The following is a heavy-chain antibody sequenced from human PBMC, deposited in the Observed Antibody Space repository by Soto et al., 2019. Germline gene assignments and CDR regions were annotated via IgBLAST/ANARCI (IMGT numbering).Heavy chain of an antibody. Sequence: GGSLRLSCAASGFTFSSYAMHWVRQAPGKGLEWVAVISYDGSNKYYADSVKGRFTISRDNSKNTLYLQMNSLRAEDTAVYYCARDGTPALVVVPAAISGYFDYWGQGTLVTVS. CDR3: ARDGTPALVVVPAAISGYFDY. D-gene: IGHD2-2*02. V-gene: IGHV3-30-3*01. CDR1: GFTFSSYA. J-gene: IGHJ4*02. CDR2: ISYDGSNK.